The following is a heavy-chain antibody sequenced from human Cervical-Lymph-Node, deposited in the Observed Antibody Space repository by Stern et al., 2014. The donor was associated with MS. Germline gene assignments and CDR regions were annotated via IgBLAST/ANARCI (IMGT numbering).Heavy chain of an antibody. V-gene: IGHV3-33*01. CDR1: GFTFSSYG. CDR2: AWYDGSTA. Sequence: DQLVESGGGVVQPGTSLRLSCAASGFTFSSYGMHWVRQAPGKGLEWVALAWYDGSTAYYTNSGKGRFTISRDNSKNTLSLQMNSLTAEDTAVYYCARGHIPYAYNYLFDYWGQGTLVTVSS. D-gene: IGHD5-24*01. CDR3: ARGHIPYAYNYLFDY. J-gene: IGHJ4*02.